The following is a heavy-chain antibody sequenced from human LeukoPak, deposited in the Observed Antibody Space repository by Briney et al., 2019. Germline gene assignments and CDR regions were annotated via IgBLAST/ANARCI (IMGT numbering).Heavy chain of an antibody. CDR2: IKQDGSEK. J-gene: IGHJ3*02. CDR3: ARETNYYDSSGYLRGSDAFDI. V-gene: IGHV3-7*01. D-gene: IGHD3-22*01. CDR1: GFTFSSYA. Sequence: GGSLRLSCAASGFTFSSYAMSWVRQAPGKGLEWVANIKQDGSEKYYVDSVKGRFTISRDNAKNSLYLQMNSLRAEDTAVYYCARETNYYDSSGYLRGSDAFDIWGQGTMVTVSS.